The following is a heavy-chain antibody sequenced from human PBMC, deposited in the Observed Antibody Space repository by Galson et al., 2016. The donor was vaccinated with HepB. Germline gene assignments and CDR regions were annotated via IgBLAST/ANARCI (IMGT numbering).Heavy chain of an antibody. Sequence: SLRLSCAASGFSFSTCAMTWVRQAPGKGLEWVAAISGSGAATYYADSVQGRFSISRDNAKNTLDLQMSSLRVDDTAVYYCANDLRDGTYYLDYCGQGTPEEGGVSSSSDNAMNTLDRKRRRLRHEDTAVYFGAKGFRDGTYYLGYWGPGTLVTV. CDR1: GFSFSTCA. D-gene: IGHD5-24*01. J-gene: IGHJ4*02. V-gene: IGHV3-23*01. CDR2: ISGSGAAT. CDR3: ANDLRDGTYYLDYCGQGTPEEGGVSSSSDNAMNTLDRKRRRLRHEDTAVYFGAKGFRDGTYYLGY.